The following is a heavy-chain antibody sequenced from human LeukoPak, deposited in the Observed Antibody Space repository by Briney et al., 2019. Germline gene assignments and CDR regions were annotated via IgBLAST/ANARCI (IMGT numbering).Heavy chain of an antibody. Sequence: PSETLSLTCAVYGGSFSGYYWSWIRQPPGKGLEWIGEINHSGSTNYNPSLKSRVTISVDTSKNQFSLKLSSVTAADTAVYYCANIGTYSSGWEPYEYWGQGTLVTVSS. CDR1: GGSFSGYY. J-gene: IGHJ4*02. V-gene: IGHV4-34*01. CDR2: INHSGST. CDR3: ANIGTYSSGWEPYEY. D-gene: IGHD6-19*01.